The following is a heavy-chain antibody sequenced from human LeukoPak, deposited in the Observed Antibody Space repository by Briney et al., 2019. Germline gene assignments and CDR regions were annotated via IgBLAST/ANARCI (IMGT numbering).Heavy chain of an antibody. CDR1: GGSISNTNW. CDR3: ARQAWKKFDY. CDR2: ISLTGLT. Sequence: PSETLSLTCGVSGGSISNTNWWSWVRQPPGQGLEWIGEISLTGLTHYNPSLKSRVTMSVDTSNNQFSLRLSSVTAADTAVYYCARQAWKKFDYWGQGTLVTVSS. D-gene: IGHD1-1*01. J-gene: IGHJ4*02. V-gene: IGHV4-4*02.